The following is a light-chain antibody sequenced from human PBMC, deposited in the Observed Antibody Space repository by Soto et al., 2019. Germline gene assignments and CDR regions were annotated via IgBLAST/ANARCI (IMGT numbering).Light chain of an antibody. CDR3: SSYTSSSTPHV. Sequence: QSVLTQPASVSGSPGQSITISCTGTSSDVGGYNYVSWYQQHPGKAPKLMIYEVSNRPSGVSNRFSGSKSGNTASLTISGLQAEDDADYYCSSYTSSSTPHVFGTGTKLTVL. J-gene: IGLJ1*01. CDR1: SSDVGGYNY. V-gene: IGLV2-14*01. CDR2: EVS.